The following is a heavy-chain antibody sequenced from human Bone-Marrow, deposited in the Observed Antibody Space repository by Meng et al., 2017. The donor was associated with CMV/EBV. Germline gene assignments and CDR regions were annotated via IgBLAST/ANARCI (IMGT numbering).Heavy chain of an antibody. J-gene: IGHJ4*02. CDR3: ARGVAAGRDY. D-gene: IGHD6-13*01. V-gene: IGHV3-74*01. CDR2: INGDGTST. Sequence: GESLKISCAASGFTVSSNYMSWVRQAPGKGLEWVSRINGDGTSTSYADSMKGRFTISRDNAKNTLYLQMNSLRAEDTAVYYCARGVAAGRDYWGQGTLVTVSS. CDR1: GFTVSSNY.